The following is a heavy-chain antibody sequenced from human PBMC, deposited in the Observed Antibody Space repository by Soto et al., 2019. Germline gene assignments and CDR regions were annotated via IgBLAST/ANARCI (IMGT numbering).Heavy chain of an antibody. CDR2: VSGTGGSA. V-gene: IGHV3-23*01. CDR3: ARGLPYYDFWSGYGTDV. J-gene: IGHJ6*02. Sequence: EVQLLESGGGLVRPGGSLRLSCAASGFTFSSYAMTWVRQAPGKGLEWVSGVSGTGGSAYYADSVKGRFTISRDKSTNTLYLQMNSLRAEDTAVYYCARGLPYYDFWSGYGTDVWGQGTTVTVSS. CDR1: GFTFSSYA. D-gene: IGHD3-3*01.